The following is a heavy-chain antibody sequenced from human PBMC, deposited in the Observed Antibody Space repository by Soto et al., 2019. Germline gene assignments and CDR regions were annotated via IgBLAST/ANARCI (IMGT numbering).Heavy chain of an antibody. D-gene: IGHD3-3*01. CDR1: GFTFTSSS. V-gene: IGHV1-58*01. CDR3: AADKRYYDFWIGYYIDYSYGMDV. Sequence: QMQLVQSGPEVKKPGTSVKVSCKASGFTFTSSSVQWVRQARGQRLEWIGWIVVGSGNTNYAQKFQERVTITRDMATRRACQELRRLRSQNTAVYSCAADKRYYDFWIGYYIDYSYGMDVWAQGTTVTVSS. CDR2: IVVGSGNT. J-gene: IGHJ6*02.